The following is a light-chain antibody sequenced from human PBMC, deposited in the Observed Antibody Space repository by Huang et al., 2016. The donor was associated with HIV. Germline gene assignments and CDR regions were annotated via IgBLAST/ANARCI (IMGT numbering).Light chain of an antibody. CDR2: GAS. CDR1: QSVSSN. V-gene: IGKV3-15*01. Sequence: EIVMTQSPATLSVSPGERATLSCRASQSVSSNVAWYQQKPGQAPRLLIYGASTRATGIPDRFSGSGSGTEFTLTISSLQSEDCAVYYCQQYNNWPPLTFGGGTKVEIK. J-gene: IGKJ4*01. CDR3: QQYNNWPPLT.